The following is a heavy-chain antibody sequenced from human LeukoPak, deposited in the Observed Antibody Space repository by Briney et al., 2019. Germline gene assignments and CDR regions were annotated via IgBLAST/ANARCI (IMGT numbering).Heavy chain of an antibody. CDR1: GVSFSSYY. CDR3: AREGWYYYDRSGENAFDI. J-gene: IGHJ3*02. D-gene: IGHD3-22*01. V-gene: IGHV4-59*01. Sequence: SETLSLSCTASGVSFSSYYWSWIRQPPGKGLEWIGYIYYSGSTNYNPSLKSRVTISVDTSKNQFSLKLRTVTAADTAVYYCAREGWYYYDRSGENAFDIWGQGTMVTVSS. CDR2: IYYSGST.